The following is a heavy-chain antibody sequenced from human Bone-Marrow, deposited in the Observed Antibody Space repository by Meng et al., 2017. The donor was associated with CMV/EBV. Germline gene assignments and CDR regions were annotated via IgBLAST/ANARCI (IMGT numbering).Heavy chain of an antibody. CDR1: GFTFSDYY. V-gene: IGHV3-30*02. Sequence: GESLKISCAASGFTFSDYYMSWIRQAPGKGLEWMAFIRYDGSNKYYADSVKGRFTISRDNSKNTLYLQMNSLRAEDTAVYYCATSTRTYYFNYWGQGTLVTVSS. CDR2: IRYDGSNK. CDR3: ATSTRTYYFNY. J-gene: IGHJ4*02. D-gene: IGHD5/OR15-5a*01.